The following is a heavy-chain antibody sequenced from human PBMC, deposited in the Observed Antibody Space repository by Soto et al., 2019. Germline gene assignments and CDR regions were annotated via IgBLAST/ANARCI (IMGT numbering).Heavy chain of an antibody. CDR3: ARLYSSGWYGPGRY. CDR2: INWNGGST. V-gene: IGHV3-20*04. J-gene: IGHJ4*02. D-gene: IGHD6-19*01. Sequence: PGGSLRLSCAASGFTFDDYGMSWVRQAPGKGLEWVSGINWNGGSTGYADSVKGRFTISRDNAKNSLYLQMNSLRAEDTASYYCARLYSSGWYGPGRYWGQGTLVTVSS. CDR1: GFTFDDYG.